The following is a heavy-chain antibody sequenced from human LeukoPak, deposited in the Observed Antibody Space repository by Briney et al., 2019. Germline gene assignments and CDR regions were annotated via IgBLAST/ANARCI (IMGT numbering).Heavy chain of an antibody. CDR3: ASDSGSYQALDY. CDR1: GFTFSIDG. J-gene: IGHJ4*02. V-gene: IGHV3-33*01. Sequence: PGGSLSLSCAAAGFTFSIDGMDWVRQAPGKWLGWVAVIWYDGSNKYYADSVKGRFTISRDNSKNTLYLQMNSLRAEDTAVYYCASDSGSYQALDYWGQGTLVTVSS. D-gene: IGHD1-26*01. CDR2: IWYDGSNK.